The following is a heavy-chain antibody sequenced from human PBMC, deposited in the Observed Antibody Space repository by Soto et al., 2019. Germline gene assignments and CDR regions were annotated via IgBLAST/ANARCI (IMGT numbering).Heavy chain of an antibody. J-gene: IGHJ4*02. V-gene: IGHV3-30*18. CDR2: ISNDGSYK. CDR3: AQGINSNNRYYFAY. Sequence: QVQLVESGGGVVQPGRSLRLSCAASGFIFSSYGMHWVRQAPGKGLEWVAIISNDGSYKNYADSVEGRLSISRDNSKITLYLQMNSLRVEDTAVYYCAQGINSNNRYYFAYWGQGTLVTVSS. D-gene: IGHD3-16*01. CDR1: GFIFSSYG.